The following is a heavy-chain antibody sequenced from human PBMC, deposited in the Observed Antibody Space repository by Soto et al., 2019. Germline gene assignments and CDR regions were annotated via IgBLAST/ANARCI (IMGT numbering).Heavy chain of an antibody. Sequence: QVQLVQSGAEVKKPGSSVKVSCKASGDTDTNYVISWVRQAPGQGIEWMGGIFPKFGTTYSAQKLQDRLTITADDSTSTGYMPLSSLRLDDTAVYYCAAEMTFGKLSVVWGQGTTVTVSS. D-gene: IGHD3-16*02. CDR1: GDTDTNYV. V-gene: IGHV1-69*01. CDR2: IFPKFGTT. CDR3: AAEMTFGKLSVV. J-gene: IGHJ6*02.